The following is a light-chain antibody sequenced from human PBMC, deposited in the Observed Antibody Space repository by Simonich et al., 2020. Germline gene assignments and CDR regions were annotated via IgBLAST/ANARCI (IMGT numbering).Light chain of an antibody. J-gene: IGKJ1*01. V-gene: IGKV3-15*01. CDR1: QSVSSN. CDR2: GAS. CDR3: QQYNNWPPWT. Sequence: EIVLTQSPATLSVSPGERATLSYRASQSVSSNLAWYQQKPGQAPRLLIYGASTRAIGIPARFSGSGSGTEFTLTISSLQSEDFAVYYCQQYNNWPPWTFGQGTKVEIK.